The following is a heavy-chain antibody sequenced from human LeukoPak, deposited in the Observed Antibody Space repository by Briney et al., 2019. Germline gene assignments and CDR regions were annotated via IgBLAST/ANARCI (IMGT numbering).Heavy chain of an antibody. J-gene: IGHJ3*02. V-gene: IGHV4-59*12. CDR3: ARGRYSYGYPDDAFDI. CDR2: IYDSGST. Sequence: SETLSLTCTVSGGSISSYYWSWIRQPPGKGLEWIGYIYDSGSTNYNPSLKSRVTISVDTSKNQFSLKLSSVTAADTAVYYCARGRYSYGYPDDAFDIWGQGTVVTVSS. CDR1: GGSISSYY. D-gene: IGHD5-18*01.